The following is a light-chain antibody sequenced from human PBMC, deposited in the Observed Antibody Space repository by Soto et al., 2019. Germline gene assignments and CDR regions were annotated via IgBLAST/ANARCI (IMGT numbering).Light chain of an antibody. Sequence: QSVLTEPASVSGSPGQSVTITCTGTSSDVGGYNYVSWYQQLPGEAPKLIIYGVTDRPSGVSNRFSGSKSGNTASLTVSGLPAEDEGDYYCSSYTATRTYVFGTGTKVTVL. CDR3: SSYTATRTYV. J-gene: IGLJ1*01. V-gene: IGLV2-14*01. CDR2: GVT. CDR1: SSDVGGYNY.